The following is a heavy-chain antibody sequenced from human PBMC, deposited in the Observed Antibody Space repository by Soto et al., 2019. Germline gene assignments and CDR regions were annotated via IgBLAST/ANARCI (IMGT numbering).Heavy chain of an antibody. CDR2: IYYSGST. V-gene: IGHV4-59*08. Sequence: SETLSLTCTVSGGSISSYYWSWIRQPPGKGLEWIGYIYYSGSTNYNPSLKSRVTISVDTSKNQFSLKLSSVTAADTAVYYCARPTYYYDSSGYSGAFDIWGQGAMVTVSS. CDR1: GGSISSYY. J-gene: IGHJ3*02. CDR3: ARPTYYYDSSGYSGAFDI. D-gene: IGHD3-22*01.